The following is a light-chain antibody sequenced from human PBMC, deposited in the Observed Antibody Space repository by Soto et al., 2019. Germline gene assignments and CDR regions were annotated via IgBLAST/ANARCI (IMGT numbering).Light chain of an antibody. J-gene: IGLJ2*01. CDR3: QSYDSTNQV. Sequence: NFMLTQPHSVSESPGKTVTISCTRSSGSIASNYVQLYQQRPGRSPTTVIYEDNQRPSEVPDRFSGSIDSSSNSASLTISGLKTEDEADYYCQSYDSTNQVFGGGTKLTVL. CDR1: SGSIASNY. V-gene: IGLV6-57*01. CDR2: EDN.